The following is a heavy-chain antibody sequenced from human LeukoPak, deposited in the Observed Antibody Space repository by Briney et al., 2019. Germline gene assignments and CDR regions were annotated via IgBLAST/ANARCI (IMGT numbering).Heavy chain of an antibody. CDR3: ARVGDWNDLVY. V-gene: IGHV4-34*01. CDR1: GGSFSGYY. CDR2: INHSGST. J-gene: IGHJ4*02. D-gene: IGHD1-1*01. Sequence: SVTLSLTCAVYGGSFSGYYWSWIRQPPGKGLEWIGEINHSGSTNYNPSLKSRVTISVDTSKNQFSPKLSSVTAADTAVYYCARVGDWNDLVYWGQGTLVTVSS.